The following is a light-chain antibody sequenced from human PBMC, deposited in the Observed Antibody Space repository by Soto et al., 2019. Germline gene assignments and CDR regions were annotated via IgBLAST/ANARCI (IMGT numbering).Light chain of an antibody. J-gene: IGKJ4*01. Sequence: EIVLTQSPATLSLSPGERATLSCRASQSVSSYLAWYQQKPGQAPRLLIYDASSRATGIPARFSGGGSGTDFTLTISSLEPDDFAVYYCQQRSNWPLTFGGGTKVEIK. CDR3: QQRSNWPLT. CDR2: DAS. CDR1: QSVSSY. V-gene: IGKV3-11*01.